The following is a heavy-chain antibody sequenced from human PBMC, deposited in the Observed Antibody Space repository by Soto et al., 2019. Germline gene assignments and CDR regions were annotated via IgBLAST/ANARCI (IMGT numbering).Heavy chain of an antibody. V-gene: IGHV4-39*01. J-gene: IGHJ4*02. CDR3: ARLPSRHLVEY. CDR2: MFYGVST. D-gene: IGHD3-16*01. Sequence: SETLSLTCTVSGSSINSSGYYWGWIRQPPGKGLEWIGSMFYGVSTYYNQSLKSRVTVSVDTSKNQFSLNLRSVTAADTAVYYCARLPSRHLVEYWGEGTLVTVSS. CDR1: GSSINSSGYY.